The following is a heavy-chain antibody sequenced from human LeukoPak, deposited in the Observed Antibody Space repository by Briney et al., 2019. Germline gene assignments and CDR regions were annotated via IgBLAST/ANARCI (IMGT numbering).Heavy chain of an antibody. CDR2: INSDGSST. CDR3: ARTGRVETTRPNDFDI. D-gene: IGHD1-26*01. CDR1: GFTFSSYW. J-gene: IGHJ3*02. V-gene: IGHV3-74*01. Sequence: GGSLRLSCAASGFTFSSYWMHWVRQAPGKGLVWVSRINSDGSSTSYADSVKGRFTISRDNAKNTLYLEMNSLRAEDTAVYYCARTGRVETTRPNDFDIWGQGTMVTVSS.